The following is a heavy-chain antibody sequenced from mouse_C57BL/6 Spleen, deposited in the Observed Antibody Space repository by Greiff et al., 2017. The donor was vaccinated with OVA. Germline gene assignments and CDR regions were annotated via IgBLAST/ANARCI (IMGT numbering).Heavy chain of an antibody. Sequence: VQLQQPGAELVKPGASVKMSCKASGYTFTSYWITWVKQRPGQGLEWIGDIYPGSGSTNYNEKFKSKATLTVDTSSSTAYMQLSSLTSEDSAVYYCARVSDDYDGALYAMDYWGQGTSVTVSS. CDR3: ARVSDDYDGALYAMDY. CDR2: IYPGSGST. D-gene: IGHD2-4*01. V-gene: IGHV1-55*01. CDR1: GYTFTSYW. J-gene: IGHJ4*01.